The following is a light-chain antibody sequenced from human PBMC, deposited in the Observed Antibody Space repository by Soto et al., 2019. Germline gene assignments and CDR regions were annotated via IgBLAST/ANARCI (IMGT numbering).Light chain of an antibody. V-gene: IGKV3-20*01. CDR1: QSVRSTY. CDR3: QQYGSSVT. Sequence: EIVLTQSPGTLSLSPGKRATLSCRASQSVRSTYLAWYQQKPGQAPRLLIYGASSRATGIPDRFSGSGSGTDFTLIISRLEPEDVAVYYCQQYGSSVTFGPGTKVDIK. J-gene: IGKJ3*01. CDR2: GAS.